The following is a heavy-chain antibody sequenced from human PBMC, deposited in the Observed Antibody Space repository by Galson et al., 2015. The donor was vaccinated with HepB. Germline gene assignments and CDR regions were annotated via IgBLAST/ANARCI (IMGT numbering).Heavy chain of an antibody. CDR2: IWYDGSNK. CDR1: GFTFSSYG. Sequence: SLRPSCAASGFTFSSYGMHWVRQAPGKGLEWVAVIWYDGSNKYYADSVKGRFTISRDNSKNTLYLQMNSLRAEDTAVYYCARDDLMHDPLAYCGGDCYSGLDYWGQGTLVTVSS. D-gene: IGHD2-21*01. J-gene: IGHJ4*02. CDR3: ARDDLMHDPLAYCGGDCYSGLDY. V-gene: IGHV3-33*01.